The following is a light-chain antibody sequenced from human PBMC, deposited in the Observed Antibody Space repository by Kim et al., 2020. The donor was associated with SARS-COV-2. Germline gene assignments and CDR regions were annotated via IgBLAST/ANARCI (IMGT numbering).Light chain of an antibody. CDR2: AKD. CDR1: SLRKYY. CDR3: KSRDSRGRVV. V-gene: IGLV3-19*01. J-gene: IGLJ2*01. Sequence: SSELTQDPAVSVALGQTVRITCQGDSLRKYYATWYQQKARQAPVLVFYAKDKRPSGVPDRFSGSASGNTAYLTITGAQAADEADYYCKSRDSRGRVVFGGGTQLTVL.